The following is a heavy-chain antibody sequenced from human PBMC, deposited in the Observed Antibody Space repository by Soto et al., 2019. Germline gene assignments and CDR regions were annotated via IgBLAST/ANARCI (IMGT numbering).Heavy chain of an antibody. D-gene: IGHD1-7*01. CDR2: ISSDNNYI. V-gene: IGHV3-21*01. CDR3: TRSPRSITGTPTGGAQNDY. CDR1: GFSFFSYT. J-gene: IGHJ4*02. Sequence: EMQLVESGGDLVKPGGSLRLSCAGAGFSFFSYTMTWVRQAPGKGLEWVSSISSDNNYIYYADSVKGRFTISRDNAKSSLFLQMNSLRADDTAVYYCTRSPRSITGTPTGGAQNDYWGQGALVTVSS.